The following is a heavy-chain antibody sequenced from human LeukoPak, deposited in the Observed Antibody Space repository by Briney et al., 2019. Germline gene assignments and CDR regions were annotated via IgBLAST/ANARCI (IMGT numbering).Heavy chain of an antibody. CDR3: AKEPAPAPLDY. Sequence: GGSLRLSCAASGFTFDDYAMHWVRQAPGKGLEWVSGISWNSGSIGYADSVKGRFTISRDNAKNSLYLQMNSLRAEDTALYYCAKEPAPAPLDYWAKETLVTVSS. D-gene: IGHD6-13*01. V-gene: IGHV3-9*01. CDR2: ISWNSGSI. J-gene: IGHJ4*02. CDR1: GFTFDDYA.